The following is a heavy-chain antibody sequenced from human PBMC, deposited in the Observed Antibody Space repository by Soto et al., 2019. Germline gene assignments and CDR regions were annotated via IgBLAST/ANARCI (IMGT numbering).Heavy chain of an antibody. CDR3: AKSFREPRKWLVPFDY. J-gene: IGHJ4*02. CDR1: GFTFSSYA. V-gene: IGHV3-23*01. D-gene: IGHD6-19*01. Sequence: HPGGSLRLSCAASGFTFSSYAMSWVRQAPGKGLEWVSAISGSGGSTYYADSVKGRFAISRDNSKNTLYLQMNSLRAEDTAVYYCAKSFREPRKWLVPFDYWGQGTLVTVSS. CDR2: ISGSGGST.